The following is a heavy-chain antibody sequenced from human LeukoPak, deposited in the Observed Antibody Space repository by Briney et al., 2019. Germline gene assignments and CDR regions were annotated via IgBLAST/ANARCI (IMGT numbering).Heavy chain of an antibody. V-gene: IGHV4-59*01. Sequence: SETLSLTCTVSGGSISSYYWSWLRQPPGKGLEWIGYIYYSGSTNYNPSLKSRVTISVDTSKDQFSLKLSSVTAADTAVYYCASGLAAAGTGYWGQGTLVTVSS. D-gene: IGHD6-13*01. CDR2: IYYSGST. CDR1: GGSISSYY. CDR3: ASGLAAAGTGY. J-gene: IGHJ4*02.